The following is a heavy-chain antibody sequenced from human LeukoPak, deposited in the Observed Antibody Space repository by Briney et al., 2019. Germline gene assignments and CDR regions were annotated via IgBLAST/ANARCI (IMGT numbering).Heavy chain of an antibody. V-gene: IGHV4-61*08. CDR1: GGSISSGGYY. CDR2: SYNYIST. J-gene: IGHJ5*02. CDR3: ARDASQDFWSGSAFDP. Sequence: SQTLSLTFTVSGGSISSGGYYWTWIRQPPAKGLEWMGYSYNYISTNYNPLLKSRVTISVDTSKNQFSLKLSSVTAADTAVYYCARDASQDFWSGSAFDPWGQGTLVTVSS. D-gene: IGHD3-3*01.